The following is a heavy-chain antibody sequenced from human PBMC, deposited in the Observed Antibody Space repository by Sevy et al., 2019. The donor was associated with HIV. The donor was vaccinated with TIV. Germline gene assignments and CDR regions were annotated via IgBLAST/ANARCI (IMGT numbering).Heavy chain of an antibody. CDR2: INNGGST. D-gene: IGHD5-18*01. CDR1: EFTFSNYA. CDR3: ASGDTTMITDLDY. V-gene: IGHV3-23*01. J-gene: IGHJ4*02. Sequence: GGSLRLSCGASEFTFSNYAMSWVRQAPGKGPEWVSGINNGGSTYYADSVKGRFTISRDNSKKMVCLQMNSLRAEDTAVYYCASGDTTMITDLDYWGQGALVTVSS.